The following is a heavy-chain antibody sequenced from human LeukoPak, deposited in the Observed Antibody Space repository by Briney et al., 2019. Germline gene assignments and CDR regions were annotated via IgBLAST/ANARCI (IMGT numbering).Heavy chain of an antibody. CDR1: GFTFSSYW. Sequence: GGSLRLSCAASGFTFSSYWMHWVRQAPGKGLEWVSIISARDGRTYYADSVKGRFTISRDNSKNTLYLQMNSLRVEDTAVYYCAKDRNDWKQGIDSWGQGTLVTVST. CDR3: AKDRNDWKQGIDS. J-gene: IGHJ4*02. D-gene: IGHD1-1*01. V-gene: IGHV3-23*01. CDR2: ISARDGRT.